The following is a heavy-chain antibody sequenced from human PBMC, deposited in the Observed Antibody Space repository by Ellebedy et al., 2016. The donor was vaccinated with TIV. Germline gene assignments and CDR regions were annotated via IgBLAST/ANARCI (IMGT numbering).Heavy chain of an antibody. CDR1: GDRVSTDIG. CDR2: TYYRSKWTT. D-gene: IGHD3-10*01. CDR3: ARGWFGSGMGV. Sequence: SQTLSLTCVISGDRVSTDIGWNWIRQSPSRGLEWLGRTYYRSKWTTDYAVSLKSRITINPDPSKNLFSLQLNSVTPEDTAVYYCARGWFGSGMGVWGQGTTVTVSS. J-gene: IGHJ6*02. V-gene: IGHV6-1*01.